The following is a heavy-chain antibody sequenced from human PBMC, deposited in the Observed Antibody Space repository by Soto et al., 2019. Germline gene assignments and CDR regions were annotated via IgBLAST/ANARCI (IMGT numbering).Heavy chain of an antibody. V-gene: IGHV3-30-3*01. Sequence: GGSLRLSCAASGFTFSSYAMHWVRQAPGKGLEWVAVISYDGSNKYYADSVKGRFTISRDNSKNTLYLQMNSLRAEDTAVYYCAGTYSSGWYGGEGRYYYGMDVWGQGTTVTVSS. CDR1: GFTFSSYA. D-gene: IGHD6-19*01. CDR2: ISYDGSNK. CDR3: AGTYSSGWYGGEGRYYYGMDV. J-gene: IGHJ6*02.